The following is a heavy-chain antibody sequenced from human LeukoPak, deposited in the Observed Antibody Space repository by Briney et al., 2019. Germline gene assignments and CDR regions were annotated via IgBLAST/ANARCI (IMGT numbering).Heavy chain of an antibody. CDR1: GGTFSSYA. CDR3: ARDPRGYYDSSGYYYGFYFDY. J-gene: IGHJ4*02. CDR2: IIPIFGTA. V-gene: IGHV1-69*01. Sequence: SVKVSCKASGGTFSSYAISWVRQAPGQGLEWMGGIIPIFGTANFAQKFQGRVTITADESTSTAYMELSSLRSEDTAVYYCARDPRGYYDSSGYYYGFYFDYWGQGTLVTVSS. D-gene: IGHD3-22*01.